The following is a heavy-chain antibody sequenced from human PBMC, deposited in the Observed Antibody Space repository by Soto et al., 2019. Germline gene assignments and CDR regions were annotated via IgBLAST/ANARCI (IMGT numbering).Heavy chain of an antibody. V-gene: IGHV3-74*01. D-gene: IGHD6-19*01. Sequence: EVQLVESGGGLVQPGGSLRLSCAASGFTFXXXXXXXXXXXXXXGLVWVSRINTDASSTSYADSVKGRFTISRDNXXXXXXXXXXXLXXEXXXVXYCARAQWPHTFDYWGQGTLVTVSS. CDR2: INTDASST. CDR1: GFTFXXXX. J-gene: IGHJ4*02. CDR3: ARAQWPHTFDY.